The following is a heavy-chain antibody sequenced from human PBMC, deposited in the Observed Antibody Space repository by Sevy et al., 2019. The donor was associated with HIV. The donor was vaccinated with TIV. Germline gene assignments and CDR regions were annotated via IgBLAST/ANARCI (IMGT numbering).Heavy chain of an antibody. D-gene: IGHD6-19*01. CDR3: AKAGGGWNYFDY. CDR2: LDNSGDNT. CDR1: GFTFDNYA. J-gene: IGHJ4*02. V-gene: IGHV3-23*01. Sequence: GGSLRLSCAASGFTFDNYAMTWVRQTPGKGLEWVSTLDNSGDNTYNADSVKGRFTISRDNSKNTLYLQMDSLRAEDTAIYYCAKAGGGWNYFDYSGQGTLVTVSP.